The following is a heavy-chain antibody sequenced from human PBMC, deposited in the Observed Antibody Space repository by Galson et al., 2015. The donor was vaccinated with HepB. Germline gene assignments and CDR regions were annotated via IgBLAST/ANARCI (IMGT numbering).Heavy chain of an antibody. V-gene: IGHV1-24*01. CDR1: GYTLTELS. CDR3: ATDVWGDYQPGYYYAMDV. J-gene: IGHJ6*02. Sequence: SVKVSCKVSGYTLTELSMHWVRQAPGKGLEWMGGFDPEDGETIYAQKFQGRVTMTEDRSTDTAYMGLSSLRSEDTAVYYCATDVWGDYQPGYYYAMDVWGQGTTVTVSS. CDR2: FDPEDGET. D-gene: IGHD4-17*01.